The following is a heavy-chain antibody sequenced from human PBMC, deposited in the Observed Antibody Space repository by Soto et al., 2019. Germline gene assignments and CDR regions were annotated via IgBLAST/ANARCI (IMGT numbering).Heavy chain of an antibody. Sequence: QVQLVESGGGVVQPGRSLRLSCAASGFTFSSYGMHWVRQAPGKGLEWVAVISYDGSNKYYADSVKGRFTISRDNSKNTLYLQMNSLRAEDTAVYYCADYGDYGGASDIWGQGTMVTVSS. CDR1: GFTFSSYG. CDR2: ISYDGSNK. D-gene: IGHD4-17*01. CDR3: ADYGDYGGASDI. J-gene: IGHJ3*02. V-gene: IGHV3-30*03.